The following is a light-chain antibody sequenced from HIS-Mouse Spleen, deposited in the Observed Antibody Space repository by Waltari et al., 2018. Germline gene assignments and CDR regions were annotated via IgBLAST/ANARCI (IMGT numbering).Light chain of an antibody. V-gene: IGKV1-9*01. CDR2: AAS. J-gene: IGKJ1*01. CDR1: QGISSH. Sequence: DIQLTQSPSFLSASVGDRVTITCRASQGISSHLAWYQQKPGKVPKLLIYAASTLQSGVPSRFSGSGSGTEFTLTISSLQPKDFATYYCQQLNSYPPTFGQGTKVEIK. CDR3: QQLNSYPPT.